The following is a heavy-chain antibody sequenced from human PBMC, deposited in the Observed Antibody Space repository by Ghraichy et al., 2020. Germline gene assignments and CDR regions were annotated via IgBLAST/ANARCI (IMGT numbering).Heavy chain of an antibody. CDR2: IKSKTDGGTT. D-gene: IGHD4-23*01. CDR3: TTDPRMTTVVTLKRRTYFQH. Sequence: GGSLRLSGAASGFTCSNAWMSWVRHAPGKGLEWVGRIKSKTDGGTTDYAAPVKGRFTISRDDSKNTLYLQMNSLKTEDTAVYYCTTDPRMTTVVTLKRRTYFQHWGQGILVTVSS. J-gene: IGHJ1*01. CDR1: GFTCSNAW. V-gene: IGHV3-15*01.